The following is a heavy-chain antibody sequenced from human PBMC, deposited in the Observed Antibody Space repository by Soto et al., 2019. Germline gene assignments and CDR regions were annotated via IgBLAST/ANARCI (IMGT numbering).Heavy chain of an antibody. Sequence: PGGSLRLACAASGFTFRIYAMNWVRQAPGRRQEWVSGFSGSGSSTYYADSVKGRFTISRDNSKNTLYLQMSSLRAEDTAIYYCAKGRIVPDYWGQGTPVTVSS. CDR2: FSGSGSST. D-gene: IGHD2-2*01. V-gene: IGHV3-23*01. CDR1: GFTFRIYA. CDR3: AKGRIVPDY. J-gene: IGHJ4*02.